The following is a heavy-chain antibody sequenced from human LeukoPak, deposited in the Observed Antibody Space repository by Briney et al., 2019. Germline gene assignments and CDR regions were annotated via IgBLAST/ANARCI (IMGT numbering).Heavy chain of an antibody. D-gene: IGHD4-23*01. CDR2: ISSSGTTI. J-gene: IGHJ5*02. CDR1: GFTFSSYE. Sequence: GGSLRLSCAASGFTFSSYEMNWVRQAPGKGLEWVSYISSSGTTIYYADSVKGRFTISRDNAKNSLFLQMNSLRAEDTAVYYCARGGKPPPSWGQGTLVTVSS. CDR3: ARGGKPPPS. V-gene: IGHV3-48*03.